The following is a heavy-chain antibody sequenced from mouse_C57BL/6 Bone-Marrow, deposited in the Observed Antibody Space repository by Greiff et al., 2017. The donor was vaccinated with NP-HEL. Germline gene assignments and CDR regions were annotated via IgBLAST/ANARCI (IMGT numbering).Heavy chain of an antibody. CDR3: AREGSDLYFDN. CDR1: GYTFTSYW. Sequence: QVQLQQSGAELVKPGASVKLSCKASGYTFTSYWMQWVKQRPGQGLEWIGEIDPSDSYTNYNQKFKGKATLTVDTSSSTAYMQLSSLASEDSAVYSCAREGSDLYFDNGGQGTTLAVSS. J-gene: IGHJ2*01. CDR2: IDPSDSYT. V-gene: IGHV1-50*01.